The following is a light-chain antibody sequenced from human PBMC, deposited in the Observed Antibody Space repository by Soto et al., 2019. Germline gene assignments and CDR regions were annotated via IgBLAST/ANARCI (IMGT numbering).Light chain of an antibody. CDR1: RSVSSRY. V-gene: IGKV3-20*01. Sequence: ESMLTQSPGTLSLSPGERATLSCRASRSVSSRYITWYQQKPGQAPRLLIYGASIRATGIPDRFSGSGSGTYFTLTISRLGPEDFAVYYCQQFGDSHPAFTFGQGTKLEI. J-gene: IGKJ2*01. CDR2: GAS. CDR3: QQFGDSHPAFT.